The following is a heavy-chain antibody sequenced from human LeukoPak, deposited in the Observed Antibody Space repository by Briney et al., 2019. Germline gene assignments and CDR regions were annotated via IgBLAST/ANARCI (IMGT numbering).Heavy chain of an antibody. CDR1: GFTFSSYA. D-gene: IGHD3-16*02. CDR2: ISGSGGST. CDR3: AKDHRMITFGGVIVPIYYFDY. Sequence: GGSLRLSCAASGFTFSSYAMSWVRQAPGKGLEWVSAISGSGGSTYYADSVKGRFTISRDNSKDTLYLQMNSLRAEDTAVYYCAKDHRMITFGGVIVPIYYFDYWGQGTLVTVSS. J-gene: IGHJ4*02. V-gene: IGHV3-23*01.